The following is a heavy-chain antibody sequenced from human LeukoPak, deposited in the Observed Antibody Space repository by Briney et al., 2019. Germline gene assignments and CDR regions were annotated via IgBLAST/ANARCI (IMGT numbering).Heavy chain of an antibody. CDR2: ISAYNGNT. V-gene: IGHV1-18*01. D-gene: IGHD3-10*01. CDR3: ARDGDYGSGSYYLY. J-gene: IGHJ4*02. Sequence: GASVKVSCKASGYTFTSYGISWVRQAPGQGLEWMGRISAYNGNTNYAQKLQGRVTITTDTSTSTAYMELRSLRSDDTAVYYCARDGDYGSGSYYLYWGQGTLVTVSS. CDR1: GYTFTSYG.